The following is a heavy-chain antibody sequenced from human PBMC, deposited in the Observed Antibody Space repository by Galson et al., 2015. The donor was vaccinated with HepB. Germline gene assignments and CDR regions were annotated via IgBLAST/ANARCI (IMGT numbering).Heavy chain of an antibody. CDR3: AKALKRRAAMPPMDAFEI. D-gene: IGHD2-2*01. CDR2: IWYDGSNK. CDR1: GFTFSSYG. V-gene: IGHV3-33*06. J-gene: IGHJ3*02. Sequence: SLRVSCAASGFTFSSYGMHWVRQAPGKGLEWVAVIWYDGSNKYYADSVKGRFTISRDNSKNTLYLQMNSLRAEDTAVYYCAKALKRRAAMPPMDAFEIWGQGTMVTVSS.